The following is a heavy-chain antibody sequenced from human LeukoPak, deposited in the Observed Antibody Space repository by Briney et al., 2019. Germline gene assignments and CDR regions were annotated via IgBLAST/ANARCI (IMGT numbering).Heavy chain of an antibody. Sequence: ASVKVSCKASGYTFTGYYMHWVRQAPGQGLEWMGWINPNSGDTNYAQKFQGRVTMTRDTFISTAYMELSRLTSDDMTVYYCARSVAATPCNWFDPWGQGTLVTVSS. J-gene: IGHJ5*02. V-gene: IGHV1-2*02. CDR1: GYTFTGYY. D-gene: IGHD2-15*01. CDR2: INPNSGDT. CDR3: ARSVAATPCNWFDP.